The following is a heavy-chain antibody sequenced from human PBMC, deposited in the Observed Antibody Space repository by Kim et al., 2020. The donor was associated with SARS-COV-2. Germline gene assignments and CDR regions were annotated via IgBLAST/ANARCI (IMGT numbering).Heavy chain of an antibody. Sequence: SETLSLTCTVSGGSISSYYWSWIRQPPGKGLEWIGYIYYSGSTNYNPSLKSRVTISVDTSKNQFSLKLSSVTAADTAVYYCASIPVVFRSDLYYFDYWGQGTLVTVSS. CDR1: GGSISSYY. CDR3: ASIPVVFRSDLYYFDY. CDR2: IYYSGST. D-gene: IGHD3-3*01. J-gene: IGHJ4*02. V-gene: IGHV4-59*01.